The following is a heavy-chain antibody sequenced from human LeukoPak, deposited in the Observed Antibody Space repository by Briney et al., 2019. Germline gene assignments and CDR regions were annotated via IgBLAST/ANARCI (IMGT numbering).Heavy chain of an antibody. CDR3: ARDGSLPDY. CDR1: GFNFSNHW. CDR2: IISDGSST. Sequence: PGGSLRLSCAASGFNFSNHWMHWVRQTPGKGLVWVSRIISDGSSTSYADSVKGRFTISRDNAKSTLYLQMNSLRAEDTAVYYCARDGSLPDYWGQGTLVTVSS. J-gene: IGHJ4*02. V-gene: IGHV3-74*01.